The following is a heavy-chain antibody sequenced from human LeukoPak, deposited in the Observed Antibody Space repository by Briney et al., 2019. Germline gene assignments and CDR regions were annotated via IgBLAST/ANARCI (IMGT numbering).Heavy chain of an antibody. V-gene: IGHV5-51*01. D-gene: IGHD2-21*02. J-gene: IGHJ4*02. CDR2: IYPGDSDT. Sequence: EESLKISCKGSGYSFTTYWIAWVRQMPGKGLEWMGIIYPGDSDTRYSPSFQGQVTISADKSISTAYLQWSSLKASDTAMYYCARRGAYCGGDCSYYFDYWGQGTLLTVSS. CDR1: GYSFTTYW. CDR3: ARRGAYCGGDCSYYFDY.